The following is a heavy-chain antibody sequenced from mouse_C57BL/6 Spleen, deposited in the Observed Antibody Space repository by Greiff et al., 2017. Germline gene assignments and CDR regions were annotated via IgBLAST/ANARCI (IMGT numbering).Heavy chain of an antibody. CDR3: ARRRYYAMDY. Sequence: VKLVEPVPLLFSPSHILSITCTVSGFSLTSYGVDWVRQPPGKGLEWLGVIWGGGSTNYNSALMSRLSISKDNSKSQVFLKMNSLQTDDTAMYYCARRRYYAMDYWGQGTSVTVSS. V-gene: IGHV2-9*01. J-gene: IGHJ4*01. CDR2: IWGGGST. CDR1: GFSLTSYG.